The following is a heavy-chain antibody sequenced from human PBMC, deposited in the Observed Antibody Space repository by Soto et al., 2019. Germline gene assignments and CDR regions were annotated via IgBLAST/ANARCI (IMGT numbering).Heavy chain of an antibody. D-gene: IGHD2-15*01. CDR1: SISTYY. CDR2: IYYLGRT. V-gene: IGHV4-59*08. Sequence: PSETLSLTCTVDSISTYYWNWIRQPPGKGLEWIGYIYYLGRTNYNSSLKSRVTISVDRSKNQFSLKLSSVTAADTAVYYCARFCSGGSCNWFDPWGQGTLVTVSS. CDR3: ARFCSGGSCNWFDP. J-gene: IGHJ5*02.